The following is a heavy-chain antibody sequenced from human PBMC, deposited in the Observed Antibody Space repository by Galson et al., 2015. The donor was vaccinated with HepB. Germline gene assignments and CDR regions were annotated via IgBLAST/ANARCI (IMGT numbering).Heavy chain of an antibody. J-gene: IGHJ6*04. CDR2: IYPGDSDT. CDR1: GYSFTSYW. CDR3: ARIYCRGKWQRLVPGDV. Sequence: QSGAEVKKPGESLKISCKGSGYSFTSYWIGWVRQMPGKGLEWMGIIYPGDSDTRYSPSFQGQVTISADKSISTAYLQWSSLKASDTAMYYCARIYCRGKWQRLVPGDVWGKGTTVTVSS. V-gene: IGHV5-51*03. D-gene: IGHD6-13*01.